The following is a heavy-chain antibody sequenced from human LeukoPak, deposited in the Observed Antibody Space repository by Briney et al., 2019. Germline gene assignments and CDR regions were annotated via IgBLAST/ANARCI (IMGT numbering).Heavy chain of an antibody. Sequence: SETLSLTCTVSGGSISSSSYYWGWIRQPPGKGLEWIGSIYYSGSTYYNPSLKSRVTISVDTSKNQFSLKLSSVTAAGTAVYYCARVNPQRYCSGGSCYYYYMDVWGKGTTVTVSS. CDR2: IYYSGST. J-gene: IGHJ6*03. CDR3: ARVNPQRYCSGGSCYYYYMDV. V-gene: IGHV4-39*07. CDR1: GGSISSSSYY. D-gene: IGHD2-15*01.